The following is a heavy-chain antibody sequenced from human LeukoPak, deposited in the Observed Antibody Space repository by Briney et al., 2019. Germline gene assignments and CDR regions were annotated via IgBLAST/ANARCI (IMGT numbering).Heavy chain of an antibody. Sequence: GGSLRLSCAASGFTFSSYEMNWVRQAPGKGLEWVSYISSSGSTIYYADSVKGRFTISRDNAKNSLYLQMNSLRAEDTAVYYCARGGGYSYNLYYFDYWGQGTLVTVSS. CDR2: ISSSGSTI. J-gene: IGHJ4*02. D-gene: IGHD5-18*01. V-gene: IGHV3-48*03. CDR3: ARGGGYSYNLYYFDY. CDR1: GFTFSSYE.